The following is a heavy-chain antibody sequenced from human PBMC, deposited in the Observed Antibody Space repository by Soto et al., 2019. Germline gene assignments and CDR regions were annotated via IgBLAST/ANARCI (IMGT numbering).Heavy chain of an antibody. J-gene: IGHJ6*02. V-gene: IGHV1-3*01. D-gene: IGHD4-4*01. CDR1: GYTFTSYA. CDR2: INAGNGNT. Sequence: QVQLVQSGAEVKKPGASVKVSCKASGYTFTSYAMHWVRQAPGQRREWMGWINAGNGNTKYSQKFQGRVTITRDTSASTAYMELSSLKTEDTAVYYCASSNSNYALIDYYHYDMDVWGQGTTVTVSS. CDR3: ASSNSNYALIDYYHYDMDV.